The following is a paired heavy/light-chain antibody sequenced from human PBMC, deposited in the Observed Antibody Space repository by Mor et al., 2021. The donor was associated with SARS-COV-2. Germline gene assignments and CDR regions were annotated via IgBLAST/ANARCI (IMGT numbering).Heavy chain of an antibody. CDR1: GYSFTSYW. D-gene: IGHD3-16*02. Sequence: EVQLVQSGAEVKKPGESLRISCKGSGYSFTSYWISWVRQMPGKGLEWMGRIDPSDSYTNYSPSFQGHVTISTDKSSSTAYLQWSSLKASDTAMYYCARLSWEAGGTIVIQPDAFDVWGQGTVVTVSS. V-gene: IGHV5-10-1*01. CDR3: ARLSWEAGGTIVIQPDAFDV. J-gene: IGHJ3*01. CDR2: IDPSDSYT.
Light chain of an antibody. CDR1: SSDVGGYKY. J-gene: IGLJ3*02. CDR2: DVS. CDR3: SSYTTSSTWV. V-gene: IGLV2-14*01. Sequence: QSALTQPASVSGSPGQSITISCTGTSSDVGGYKYVSWYQQHPGNAPKLIIYDVSERPSGVSNRFSGSKSGNTASLTISGLQAEDEADYYCSSYTTSSTWVFGGGTKLTVL.